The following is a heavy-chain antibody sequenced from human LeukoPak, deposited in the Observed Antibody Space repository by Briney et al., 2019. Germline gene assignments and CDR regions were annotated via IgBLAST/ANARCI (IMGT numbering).Heavy chain of an antibody. Sequence: GGSLRLSCAASGFTFSSYWMSWVRQAPGKGLVWVSCINGDGSDTRYADSVKGRFTISRDNAKNTLYLQMNSLRVEDTAVYYCARDPRNKGFDPWGQGTLVTVSS. CDR2: INGDGSDT. CDR3: ARDPRNKGFDP. D-gene: IGHD1/OR15-1a*01. CDR1: GFTFSSYW. J-gene: IGHJ5*02. V-gene: IGHV3-74*01.